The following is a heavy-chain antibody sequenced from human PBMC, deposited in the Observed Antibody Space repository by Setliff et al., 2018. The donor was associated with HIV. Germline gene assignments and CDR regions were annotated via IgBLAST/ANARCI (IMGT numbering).Heavy chain of an antibody. CDR1: GGSFSGYY. Sequence: SETLSLTCAVYGGSFSGYYWSWIRQPPGKGLEWIEEITHRGITDYNPSLKSRVTISVDTSKNQFSLKVTSVTAAETAVYYCARVGYHGSGRYSFDYWGQGTLVTVSS. J-gene: IGHJ4*02. V-gene: IGHV4-34*01. CDR2: ITHRGIT. D-gene: IGHD3-10*01. CDR3: ARVGYHGSGRYSFDY.